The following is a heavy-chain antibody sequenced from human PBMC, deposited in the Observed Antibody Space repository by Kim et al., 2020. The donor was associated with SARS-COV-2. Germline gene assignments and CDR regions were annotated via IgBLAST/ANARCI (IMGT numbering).Heavy chain of an antibody. CDR2: IDWDDDK. J-gene: IGHJ6*04. CDR1: GFSLSTSGMC. Sequence: SGPTLVNPTQTLTLTCTFSGFSLSTSGMCVSWIRQPPGKALEWLALIDWDDDKYYSTSLKTRLTISKDTSKNQVVLTMTNMDPVDTATYYCARMRSIFDPDYYYYGMDIGGTETTVTVSS. V-gene: IGHV2-70*01. D-gene: IGHD3-9*01. CDR3: ARMRSIFDPDYYYYGMDI.